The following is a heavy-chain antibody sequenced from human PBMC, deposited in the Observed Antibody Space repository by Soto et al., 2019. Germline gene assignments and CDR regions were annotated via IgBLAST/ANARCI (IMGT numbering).Heavy chain of an antibody. D-gene: IGHD4-4*01. J-gene: IGHJ5*02. CDR2: IYYSGST. V-gene: IGHV4-59*01. Sequence: EWIGYIYYSGSTNYNPSLKSRVTISVDTSKNQFSLKLSSVTAADTAVYYCAREGLQADWFDPWGQGTLVTVSS. CDR3: AREGLQADWFDP.